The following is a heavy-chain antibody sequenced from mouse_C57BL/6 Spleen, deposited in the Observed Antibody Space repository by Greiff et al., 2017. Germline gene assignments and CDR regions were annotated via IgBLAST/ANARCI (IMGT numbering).Heavy chain of an antibody. Sequence: QVQLQQSGAELARPGASVKLSCKASGYTFTSYGISWVKQRTGQGLEWIGEIYPRSGNTYYNDKFKGKATLTADKSSCTAYMELRSLTSEDSAVYFCATYDYSFDYWGQGTTLTVSS. CDR2: IYPRSGNT. J-gene: IGHJ2*01. D-gene: IGHD2-4*01. CDR3: ATYDYSFDY. V-gene: IGHV1-81*01. CDR1: GYTFTSYG.